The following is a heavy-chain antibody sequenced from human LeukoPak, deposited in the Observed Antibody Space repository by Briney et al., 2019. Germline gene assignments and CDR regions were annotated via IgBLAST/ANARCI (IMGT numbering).Heavy chain of an antibody. J-gene: IGHJ4*02. CDR2: ISWNSGSI. Sequence: PGGSLRLSCAASGFTFDDYAMHWVRQAPGKGLEWVSGISWNSGSIGYADSVKGRFTISRDNAKNSLYLQMNSLRAEDTALYYCAKAYSSRWYETIDYWGQGTLVSVSS. CDR1: GFTFDDYA. V-gene: IGHV3-9*01. CDR3: AKAYSSRWYETIDY. D-gene: IGHD6-13*01.